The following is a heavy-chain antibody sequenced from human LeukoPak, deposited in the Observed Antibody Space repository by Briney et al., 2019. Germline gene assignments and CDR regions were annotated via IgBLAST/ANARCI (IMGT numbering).Heavy chain of an antibody. CDR3: ARSSSSCFDY. Sequence: GGALRLSCAASGFTFSSYSMNWVRQAPGKGLEWVSYISSSSSTIYYADSVKGRFTISRDNAKNSLYLQMNSLRAEDTAVYYCARSSSSCFDYWGQGTLVTVSS. CDR1: GFTFSSYS. V-gene: IGHV3-48*01. CDR2: ISSSSSTI. J-gene: IGHJ4*02. D-gene: IGHD6-13*01.